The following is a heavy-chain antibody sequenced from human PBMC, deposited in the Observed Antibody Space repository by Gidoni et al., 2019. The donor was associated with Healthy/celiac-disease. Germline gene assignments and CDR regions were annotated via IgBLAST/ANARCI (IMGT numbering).Heavy chain of an antibody. CDR1: GFTFSSYS. D-gene: IGHD6-13*01. CDR3: AKTGDSSSWSRPYYYYYYMDV. J-gene: IGHJ6*03. Sequence: EVQLVESGGGLVKPGGSLRLSCAASGFTFSSYSMNWVRQAPGKGLEWVSSISSSSSYIYYADSVKCRFTISRDNAKNLLYLQMNSLRAEDTAVYYCAKTGDSSSWSRPYYYYYYMDVWGKGTTVTVSS. CDR2: ISSSSSYI. V-gene: IGHV3-21*01.